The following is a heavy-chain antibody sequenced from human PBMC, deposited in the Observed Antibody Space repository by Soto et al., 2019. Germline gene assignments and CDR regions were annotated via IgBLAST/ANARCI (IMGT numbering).Heavy chain of an antibody. J-gene: IGHJ5*02. CDR3: ARDVRVDYSRAPRLRKWFDP. V-gene: IGHV4-59*01. D-gene: IGHD6-13*01. Sequence: SETLSLTCTVSGGSISSYYWSWIRQPPGKGLEWIGYIYYSGSTNYNPSLKSRVTISVDTSKNQFSLKLSSVTAADTAVYYCARDVRVDYSRAPRLRKWFDPCGQGTLVTVAS. CDR1: GGSISSYY. CDR2: IYYSGST.